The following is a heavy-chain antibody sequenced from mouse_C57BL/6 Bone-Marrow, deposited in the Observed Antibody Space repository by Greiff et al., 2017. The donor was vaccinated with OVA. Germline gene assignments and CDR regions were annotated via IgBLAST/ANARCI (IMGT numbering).Heavy chain of an antibody. CDR1: GFNIKDDY. J-gene: IGHJ2*01. V-gene: IGHV14-4*01. CDR2: IDPENGDT. Sequence: EVQLQQSGAELVRPGASVKLSCTASGFNIKDDYMHWVKQRPEQGLEWIGWIDPENGDTEYASKFQGKATITADTSSNTAYMQLSSLTSEDTAVYYCARKGYDGYFFDYWGQGTTLTVSS. D-gene: IGHD2-3*01. CDR3: ARKGYDGYFFDY.